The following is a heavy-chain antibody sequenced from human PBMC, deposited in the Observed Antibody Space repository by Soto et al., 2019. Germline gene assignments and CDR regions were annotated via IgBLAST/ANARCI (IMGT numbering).Heavy chain of an antibody. J-gene: IGHJ4*02. Sequence: SVKVSCKASGGTFSSYAISWVRQAPGQGLEWMGGIIPIFGTANYAQKFQGRVTITADESTSTAYMELSSLRSEDTAVYYCAKTISEGIAVAGMGYWGQGTLVTVSS. CDR1: GGTFSSYA. CDR2: IIPIFGTA. D-gene: IGHD6-19*01. CDR3: AKTISEGIAVAGMGY. V-gene: IGHV1-69*13.